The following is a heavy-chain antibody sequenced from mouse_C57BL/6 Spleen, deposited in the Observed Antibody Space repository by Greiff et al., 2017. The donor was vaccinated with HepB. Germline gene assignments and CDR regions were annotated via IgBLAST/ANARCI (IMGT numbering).Heavy chain of an antibody. Sequence: QVQLQQSGAELVKPGASVKLSCKASGYTFTSYWMHWVKQRPGQGLEWIGMIHPNSGSTNYNEKFKSKATLTVDKSSSTAYMQLSSLTSEDSAVYYCARGGLTGYYFDYWGQGTTLTVSS. CDR2: IHPNSGST. D-gene: IGHD4-1*01. CDR1: GYTFTSYW. V-gene: IGHV1-64*01. J-gene: IGHJ2*01. CDR3: ARGGLTGYYFDY.